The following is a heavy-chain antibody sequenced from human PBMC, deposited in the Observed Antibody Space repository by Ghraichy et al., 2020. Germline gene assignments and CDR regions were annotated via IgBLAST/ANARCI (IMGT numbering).Heavy chain of an antibody. CDR2: ISSSSSYI. V-gene: IGHV3-21*01. CDR1: GFTFSSYS. D-gene: IGHD3-22*01. Sequence: GESLNISCAASGFTFSSYSMNWVRQAPGKGLEWVSSISSSSSYIYYADSVKGRFTISRDNAKNSLYLQMNSLRAEDTAVYYCARDTGYYYDSSGYHWEYYYGMDVWGQGTTVTVSS. CDR3: ARDTGYYYDSSGYHWEYYYGMDV. J-gene: IGHJ6*02.